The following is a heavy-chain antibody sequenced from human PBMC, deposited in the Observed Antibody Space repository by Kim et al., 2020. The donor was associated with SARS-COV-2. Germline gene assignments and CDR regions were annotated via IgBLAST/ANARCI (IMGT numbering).Heavy chain of an antibody. CDR1: GFTFSSYA. J-gene: IGHJ4*02. V-gene: IGHV3-30-3*01. CDR2: ISYDGSNK. D-gene: IGHD3-22*01. Sequence: GGSLRLSCAASGFTFSSYAMHWVRQAPGKGLEWVAVISYDGSNKYYADSVKGRFTISRDNSKNTLYLQMNSLRAEDTAVYYCARDLGITMTEEWVDYWGQGTLVTVSS. CDR3: ARDLGITMTEEWVDY.